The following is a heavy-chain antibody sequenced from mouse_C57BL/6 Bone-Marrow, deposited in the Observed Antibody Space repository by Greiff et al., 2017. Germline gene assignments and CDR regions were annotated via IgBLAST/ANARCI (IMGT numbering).Heavy chain of an antibody. CDR2: IHPNSGST. CDR3: ARLRRLAWFAY. J-gene: IGHJ3*01. V-gene: IGHV1-64*01. CDR1: GYTFTSYW. Sequence: QVQLQQPGAELVKPGASVKLSCKASGYTFTSYWMHWVKQRPGQGLEWIGMIHPNSGSTNYNEKFKSKATLTVDKSSSIAYMQLSSLTSEDSAVYYCARLRRLAWFAYWGQGTLVTVSA. D-gene: IGHD1-2*01.